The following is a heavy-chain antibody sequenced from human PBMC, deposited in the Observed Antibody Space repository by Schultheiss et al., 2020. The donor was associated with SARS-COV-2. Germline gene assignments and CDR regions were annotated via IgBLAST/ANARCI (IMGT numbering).Heavy chain of an antibody. J-gene: IGHJ6*02. CDR2: IYYSGST. Sequence: SQTLSLTCTVSGGSISSYYWSWIRQPPGKGLEWIGYIYYSGSTNYNPSLKSRVTISVDTSKNQFSLKLSSVTAADTAVYYCARAGLIVGADYYYYGMDVWGQGTTVTVSS. V-gene: IGHV4-59*01. D-gene: IGHD1-26*01. CDR3: ARAGLIVGADYYYYGMDV. CDR1: GGSISSYY.